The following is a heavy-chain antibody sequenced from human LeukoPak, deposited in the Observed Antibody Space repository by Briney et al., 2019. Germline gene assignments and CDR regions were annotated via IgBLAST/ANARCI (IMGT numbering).Heavy chain of an antibody. J-gene: IGHJ4*02. Sequence: SVKVSCKASGGTFSSYAISWVRQAPGQGLEWVGRIIPIFGTANYAQKFQGRVTITTDESTSTAYMGLSSLRSEDTAVYYCARAAVAGNFDYWGQGTLVTVSS. CDR1: GGTFSSYA. D-gene: IGHD6-19*01. V-gene: IGHV1-69*05. CDR3: ARAAVAGNFDY. CDR2: IIPIFGTA.